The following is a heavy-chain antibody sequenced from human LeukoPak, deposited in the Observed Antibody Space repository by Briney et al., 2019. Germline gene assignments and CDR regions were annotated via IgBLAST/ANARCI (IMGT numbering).Heavy chain of an antibody. V-gene: IGHV4-59*08. CDR1: GDSISDYY. CDR3: ARHNFGDHLPAPSLDY. Sequence: PSKTLSLTCTVSGDSISDYYWSWIRQPPGKGLEWIGYIYYSGSTNYNPSLKSRVTISVDTSKNQFSLKLRSVTAADTAVYYWARHNFGDHLPAPSLDYWGQGTPVTVSS. CDR2: IYYSGST. D-gene: IGHD4-17*01. J-gene: IGHJ4*02.